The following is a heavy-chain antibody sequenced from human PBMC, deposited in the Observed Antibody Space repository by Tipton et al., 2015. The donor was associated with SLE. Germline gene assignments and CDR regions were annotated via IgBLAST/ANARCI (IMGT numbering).Heavy chain of an antibody. D-gene: IGHD6-19*01. CDR2: IYYSGST. CDR3: ARGGGSGSNWYFDL. J-gene: IGHJ2*01. Sequence: LRLSCTVSGGSISSHYWSWIRQPPGKGLEWIGYIYYSGSTNYNPSLKSRVTISVDTSKNQFSLKLSSVTAADTAVYYCARGGGSGSNWYFDLWGRGTLVTVSS. V-gene: IGHV4-59*11. CDR1: GGSISSHY.